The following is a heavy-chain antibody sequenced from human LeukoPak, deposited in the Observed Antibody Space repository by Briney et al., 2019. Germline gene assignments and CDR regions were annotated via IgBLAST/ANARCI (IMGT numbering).Heavy chain of an antibody. CDR2: YDPEDGET. D-gene: IGHD1-26*01. CDR1: GYTLSELS. J-gene: IGHJ4*02. V-gene: IGHV1-24*01. CDR3: ATDPYSGGRLGEFDF. Sequence: ASVKVSCKVSGYTLSELSNHWVRQPPGKGLEWMGGYDPEDGETFSAQKFQGRVTMTEDTSTDTAHMELGSLRSEDTAVYYCATDPYSGGRLGEFDFWGQGTPVTVSP.